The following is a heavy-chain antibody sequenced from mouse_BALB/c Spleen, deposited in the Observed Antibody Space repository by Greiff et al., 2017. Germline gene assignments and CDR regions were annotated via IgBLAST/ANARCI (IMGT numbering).Heavy chain of an antibody. J-gene: IGHJ1*01. D-gene: IGHD1-1*01. CDR3: AAYYGSSSYWYFDV. CDR2: ISYSGST. V-gene: IGHV3-2*02. CDR1: GYSITSDYA. Sequence: DVKVEESGPGLVKPSQSLSLTCTVTGYSITSDYAWNWIRQFPGNKLEWMGYISYSGSTSYNPSLKSRISITRDTSKNQFFLQLNSVTTEDTATYYCAAYYGSSSYWYFDVWGAGTTVTVSS.